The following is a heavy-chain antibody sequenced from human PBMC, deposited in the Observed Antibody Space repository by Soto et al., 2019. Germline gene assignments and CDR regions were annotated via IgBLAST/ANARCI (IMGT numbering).Heavy chain of an antibody. V-gene: IGHV5-51*01. J-gene: IGHJ4*02. CDR2: IYPGDSDT. Sequence: EVQLVQSGAEVKKPGESLSISCKGSGYTFTNFWIGWVRQMPGKGLEWMGMIYPGDSDTRYSPSFQGQVTISADKSISTAYLQWSSLKASDTAMYYCAAYSGSSGRHFNYWGQGTLVSVSS. D-gene: IGHD6-6*01. CDR3: AAYSGSSGRHFNY. CDR1: GYTFTNFW.